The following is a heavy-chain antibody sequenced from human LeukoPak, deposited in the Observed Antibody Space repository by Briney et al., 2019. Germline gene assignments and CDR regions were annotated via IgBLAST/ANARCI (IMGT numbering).Heavy chain of an antibody. CDR1: GGSITSDY. J-gene: IGHJ6*03. CDR2: ISGSGGST. Sequence: ETLSLTCTLSGGSITSDYWSWVRQAPGKGLEWVSAISGSGGSTYYADSVKGRFTISRDNSKNTLYLQMNSLRAEDTAVYYCAKGGSDCYYYMDVWGKGTTVTVSS. D-gene: IGHD3-10*01. CDR3: AKGGSDCYYYMDV. V-gene: IGHV3-23*01.